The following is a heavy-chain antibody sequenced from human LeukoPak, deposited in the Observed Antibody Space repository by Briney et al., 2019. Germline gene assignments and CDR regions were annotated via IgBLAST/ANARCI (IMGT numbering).Heavy chain of an antibody. CDR1: SFTFSGYW. D-gene: IGHD3-10*01. CDR3: ARDSLGSGSYYDY. CDR2: INQGGSEK. Sequence: GGSLRLSCAASSFTFSGYWMSWVRQAPGKGLEWVANINQGGSEKNYVDSVKGRFTISRDNDKNSLYLQMNSLRAEDTAVYFCARDSLGSGSYYDYWGQGTLVTVSS. V-gene: IGHV3-7*01. J-gene: IGHJ4*02.